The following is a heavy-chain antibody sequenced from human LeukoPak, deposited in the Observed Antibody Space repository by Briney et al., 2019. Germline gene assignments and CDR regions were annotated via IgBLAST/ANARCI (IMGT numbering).Heavy chain of an antibody. CDR2: IYYSGST. CDR1: GGSISSGDYY. J-gene: IGHJ3*02. CDR3: ARWEEYYYDSSGSRVRNAFDI. D-gene: IGHD3-22*01. V-gene: IGHV4-30-4*01. Sequence: SETLSLTCTVSGGSISSGDYYGSLIRQPPGKGLEWVGYIYYSGSTYYNPSLKSRVTISADTSKIQSPLKLSSVTAADTAVYYWARWEEYYYDSSGSRVRNAFDIWGQGTMVTVPS.